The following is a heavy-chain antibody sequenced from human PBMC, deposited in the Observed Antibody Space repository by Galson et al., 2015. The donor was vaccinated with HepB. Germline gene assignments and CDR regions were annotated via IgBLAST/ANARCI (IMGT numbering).Heavy chain of an antibody. CDR2: IDPSDSYT. J-gene: IGHJ2*01. D-gene: IGHD2-15*01. V-gene: IGHV5-10-1*01. CDR1: GYSFTSYW. Sequence: QSGAEVKKPGESLRISCKGSGYSFTSYWISWVRQMPGKGLEWMGRIDPSDSYTNYSPSFQGHVTISADKSISTAYLQWSSLKASDTAMYYCARHPLLDIVVVVAGHWYFDLWGRGTLVTVSS. CDR3: ARHPLLDIVVVVAGHWYFDL.